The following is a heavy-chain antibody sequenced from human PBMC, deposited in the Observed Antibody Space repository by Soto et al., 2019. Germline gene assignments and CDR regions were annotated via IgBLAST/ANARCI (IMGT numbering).Heavy chain of an antibody. J-gene: IGHJ4*02. CDR2: ISSDGSTK. CDR3: ARVTGEWLLESSLDY. CDR1: GFTFYTYA. Sequence: QVKLVESGGGVVQPGRSLTLSCAASGFTFYTYAIHWVRQTPGKGLEWVAVISSDGSTKYYADSAKGRFTISRDNSKNTLYLQLNSLRPEDTAVYFCARVTGEWLLESSLDYWGQGTPVTVSS. D-gene: IGHD6-19*01. V-gene: IGHV3-30-3*01.